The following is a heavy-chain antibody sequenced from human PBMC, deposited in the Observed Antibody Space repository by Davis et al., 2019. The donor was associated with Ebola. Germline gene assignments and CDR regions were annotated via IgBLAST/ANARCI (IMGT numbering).Heavy chain of an antibody. CDR1: GFTFSSYD. CDR2: IGTAGDT. J-gene: IGHJ4*02. V-gene: IGHV3-13*01. Sequence: GESLKISCAASGFTFSSYDMHWVRQATGKGLEWVSAIGTAGDTYYPGSVKGRFTISRDNAKNSLYLQMNSLRDEDTAVYYCARDRRDGYNPFDYWGQGTLVTVSS. D-gene: IGHD5-24*01. CDR3: ARDRRDGYNPFDY.